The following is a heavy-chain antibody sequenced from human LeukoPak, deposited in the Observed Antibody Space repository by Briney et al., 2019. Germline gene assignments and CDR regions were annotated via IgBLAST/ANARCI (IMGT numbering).Heavy chain of an antibody. Sequence: GASVKVSCKASGYTFTSYGISWVRQAPGQGLEWMGWISAYNGNTNYAQKLQGRVTMTTDTSTSTAYMELRSLRSDDTAVYYCAREEVLGYCSGGSCPSTFDYWGQGTLVTVSS. J-gene: IGHJ4*02. V-gene: IGHV1-18*01. CDR1: GYTFTSYG. D-gene: IGHD2-15*01. CDR2: ISAYNGNT. CDR3: AREEVLGYCSGGSCPSTFDY.